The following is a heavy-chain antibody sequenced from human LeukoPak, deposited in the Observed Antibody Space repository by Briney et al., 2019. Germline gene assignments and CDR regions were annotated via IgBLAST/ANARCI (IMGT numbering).Heavy chain of an antibody. Sequence: ASVTVSCKASGYTFTVYYIHWVRQAPGQGLEWMGWINPNSGSTNYSQKFQGRVTITRDTAISTAYMELRRVRDGDTAEYYCASVGENYGSGGDYFDYWGQGTLVTVSS. D-gene: IGHD3-10*01. J-gene: IGHJ4*02. CDR1: GYTFTVYY. CDR2: INPNSGST. CDR3: ASVGENYGSGGDYFDY. V-gene: IGHV1-2*02.